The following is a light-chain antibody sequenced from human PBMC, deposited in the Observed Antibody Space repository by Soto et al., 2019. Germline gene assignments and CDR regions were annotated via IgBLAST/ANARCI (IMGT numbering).Light chain of an antibody. CDR1: SSDVGGYNY. CDR2: EVS. Sequence: QSVLTQPASVSGSPGQSITISCTGTSSDVGGYNYVSWYQQHPGKAPKLMIYEVSNRPSGVSNRFYGSKSGTTASLTISGLQAEDEADYYCSSYTSSITYVFGTGTKLTVL. J-gene: IGLJ1*01. V-gene: IGLV2-14*01. CDR3: SSYTSSITYV.